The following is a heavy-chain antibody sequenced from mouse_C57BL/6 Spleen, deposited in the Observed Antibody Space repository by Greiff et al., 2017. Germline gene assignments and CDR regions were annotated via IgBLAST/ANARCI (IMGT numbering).Heavy chain of an antibody. Sequence: VQLQQPGAELVMPGASVKLSCKASGYTFTSYWMHWVKQRPGQGLEWIGEIDPSDSYTNYNQKFKGKSTLTVDKSSRTAYMQLSSLTSEDSAVYCWARSDGYYADWFAYWGQGTLVTVSA. CDR1: GYTFTSYW. V-gene: IGHV1-69*01. CDR3: ARSDGYYADWFAY. D-gene: IGHD2-3*01. J-gene: IGHJ3*01. CDR2: IDPSDSYT.